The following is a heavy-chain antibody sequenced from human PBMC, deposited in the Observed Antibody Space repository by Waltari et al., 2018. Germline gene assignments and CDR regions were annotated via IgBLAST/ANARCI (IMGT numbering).Heavy chain of an antibody. CDR1: GGSISSSSYY. CDR3: ARLKDSGSYMYYFDY. J-gene: IGHJ4*02. D-gene: IGHD1-26*01. V-gene: IGHV4-39*01. CDR2: IYYSGST. Sequence: QLQLQESGPGLVKPSETLSLTCTVSGGSISSSSYYWGWIRQPPGKGLEWIGSIYYSGSTYYNPSLKSRVTISVDTSKNQFSLKLSSVTAADTAVYYCARLKDSGSYMYYFDYWGQGTLVTVSS.